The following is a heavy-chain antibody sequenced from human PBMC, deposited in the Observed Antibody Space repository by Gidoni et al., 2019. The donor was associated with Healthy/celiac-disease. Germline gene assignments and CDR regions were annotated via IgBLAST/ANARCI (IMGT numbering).Heavy chain of an antibody. V-gene: IGHV3-9*01. CDR3: AKGGYSYALYYFDY. J-gene: IGHJ4*02. CDR2: ISWNSGSI. CDR1: GFTYVDSA. D-gene: IGHD5-18*01. Sequence: EVQLVASGGGVVEPGRSLRLSCAASGFTYVDSAMHCVRQAPGKCLEWVSVISWNSGSIGYADSVKGRFTISRDNAKNSLYLQMNSLRAEDTALYYCAKGGYSYALYYFDYWGQGTLVTVSS.